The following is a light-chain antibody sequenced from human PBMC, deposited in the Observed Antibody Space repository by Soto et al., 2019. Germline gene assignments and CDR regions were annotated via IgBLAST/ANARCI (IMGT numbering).Light chain of an antibody. V-gene: IGKV1-5*01. CDR2: AAS. CDR3: LQDYNYPRT. Sequence: DIQMAQSPSTLSASVGDRVTITCRASQSISSWLAWYQVKPGKAPKLLIFAASTLQSGVPSRFSGSASGTDFTLTISSLQPEDFATYYCLQDYNYPRTFGQGTKVDIK. J-gene: IGKJ1*01. CDR1: QSISSW.